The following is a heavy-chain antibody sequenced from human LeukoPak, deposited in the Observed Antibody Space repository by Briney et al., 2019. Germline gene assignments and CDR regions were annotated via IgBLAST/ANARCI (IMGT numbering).Heavy chain of an antibody. CDR1: DGSISSAYR. Sequence: SETLSLTCTVSDGSISSAYRWTWIRQSAGKRLEWIGRVDTSGSTKHNPSLKSRVTISFDTSKNQFSLRLTSVTAADTAVYYCTSGEYTQGSDVWGQGTMVTVTS. J-gene: IGHJ3*01. V-gene: IGHV4-61*02. CDR3: TSGEYTQGSDV. D-gene: IGHD4-17*01. CDR2: VDTSGST.